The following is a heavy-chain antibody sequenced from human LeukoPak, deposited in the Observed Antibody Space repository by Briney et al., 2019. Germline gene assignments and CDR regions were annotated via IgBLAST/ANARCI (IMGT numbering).Heavy chain of an antibody. Sequence: PSETLSLTCTVSGGSISSGYYYWSWIRQPAGKGLEWIGYIYYIGSTNYNPSLKSRVTISVDTSQNQFSLKLSSVTAADTAVYYCARSRGYSYGTTFLDYWGQGTLVTVSS. CDR2: IYYIGST. V-gene: IGHV4-61*10. CDR3: ARSRGYSYGTTFLDY. CDR1: GGSISSGYYY. D-gene: IGHD5-18*01. J-gene: IGHJ4*02.